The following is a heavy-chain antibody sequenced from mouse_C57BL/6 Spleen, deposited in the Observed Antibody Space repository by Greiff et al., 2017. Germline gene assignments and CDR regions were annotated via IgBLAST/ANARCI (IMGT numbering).Heavy chain of an antibody. CDR2: IYPGDGDP. Sequence: QVQLQQSGAELVKPGASVKISCKASGYAISGYWMNWVKQRPGKGLEWIGQIYPGDGDPNYNGKFKGKATLTADKSSSTAFMQLISLTSDDSAFYFCARRDWENVAYWGQGTTLTVSS. CDR1: GYAISGYW. V-gene: IGHV1-80*01. CDR3: ARRDWENVAY. J-gene: IGHJ2*01. D-gene: IGHD4-1*01.